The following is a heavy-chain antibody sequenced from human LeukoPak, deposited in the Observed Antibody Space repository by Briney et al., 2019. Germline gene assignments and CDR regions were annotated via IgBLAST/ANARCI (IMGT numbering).Heavy chain of an antibody. J-gene: IGHJ6*02. D-gene: IGHD3-10*01. CDR2: ISPYSGGT. V-gene: IGHV1-2*02. CDR1: GYTFTGYY. CDR3: ARLGMVRGVIVDV. Sequence: ASVKVSCKASGYTFTGYYMHWVRQAPGQGLEWMGWISPYSGGTNCAQNFQGGVTLTRDTSISSAYMELTGLRSDDTAVYYCARLGMVRGVIVDVWGQGTTVTVSS.